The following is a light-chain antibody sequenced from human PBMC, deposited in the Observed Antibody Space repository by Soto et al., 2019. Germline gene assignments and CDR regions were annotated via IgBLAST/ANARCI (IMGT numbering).Light chain of an antibody. V-gene: IGKV3-11*01. CDR3: QQHINLPLT. CDR1: QTVSSS. J-gene: IGKJ4*01. Sequence: EIVLTQSPATLSLSPGERATLSCRASQTVSSSLAWYQQKPGQAPRLLIYEASNRATGIPARFSGSGSGADFTLSIISLEPEDFALYYSQQHINLPLTFGGGTKVDIK. CDR2: EAS.